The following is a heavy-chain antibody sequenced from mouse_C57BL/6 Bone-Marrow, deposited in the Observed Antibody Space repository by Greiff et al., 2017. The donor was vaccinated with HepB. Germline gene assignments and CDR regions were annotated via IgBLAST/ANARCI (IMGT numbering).Heavy chain of an antibody. V-gene: IGHV1-81*01. CDR3: ARETYYSGQAPGYFDD. D-gene: IGHD1-1*01. CDR2: IYPRSGNT. CDR1: GYTFTSYG. J-gene: IGHJ1*03. Sequence: QVQLQQSGAELARPGASVKLSCKASGYTFTSYGISWVKQRTGQGLEWIGEIYPRSGNTYYNEKFKGKATLTADKSSSTAYMELRSLTSEDSAVYFCARETYYSGQAPGYFDDWGTGTTVTVSS.